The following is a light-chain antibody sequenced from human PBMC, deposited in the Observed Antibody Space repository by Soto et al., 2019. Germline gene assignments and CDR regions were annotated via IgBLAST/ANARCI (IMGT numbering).Light chain of an antibody. CDR3: QQYNNWPPYT. CDR2: GAS. CDR1: QSVSNN. V-gene: IGKV3-15*01. J-gene: IGKJ2*01. Sequence: DTVMTQSPATLSVSPGERATLSCRASQSVSNNLAWYQQKPGQARRLLIYGASTRATGIPARISGSGSGTEFTLTISSLQSEDFAVYYCQQYNNWPPYTFGQGTKLEIK.